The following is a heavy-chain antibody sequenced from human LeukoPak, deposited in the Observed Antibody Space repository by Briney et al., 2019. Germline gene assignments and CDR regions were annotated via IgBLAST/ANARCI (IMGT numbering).Heavy chain of an antibody. CDR2: IYSGGST. V-gene: IGHV3-53*01. CDR1: GFTVSSNY. J-gene: IGHJ4*02. D-gene: IGHD2-15*01. Sequence: GGSLRLSCAASGFTVSSNYMSWVRQAPGKRLEWVSVIYSGGSTYYADSVKGRFTISRDNSKNPLYLQMNSLRAEDTAVYYCAREYCSGGTCYSGYGYWGQGTLVTVSS. CDR3: AREYCSGGTCYSGYGY.